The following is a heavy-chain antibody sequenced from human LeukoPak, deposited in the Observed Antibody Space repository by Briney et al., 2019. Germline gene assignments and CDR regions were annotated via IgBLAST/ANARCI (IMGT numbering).Heavy chain of an antibody. CDR3: ARDSHDYGGVFDY. V-gene: IGHV1-2*02. J-gene: IGHJ4*02. D-gene: IGHD4-23*01. CDR1: GYTFTGYY. CDR2: INPNSGGT. Sequence: GASVNVSCKASGYTFTGYYMHWVRQAPGQGLEWMGWINPNSGGTNYAQKFQGRVTMTRDTSISTAYMELSRLRSDDTAVYYCARDSHDYGGVFDYWGQGTLVTVSS.